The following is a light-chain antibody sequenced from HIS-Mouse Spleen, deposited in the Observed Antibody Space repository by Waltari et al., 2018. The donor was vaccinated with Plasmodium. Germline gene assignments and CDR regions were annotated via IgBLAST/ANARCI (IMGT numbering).Light chain of an antibody. CDR3: YSTDSSGNHRV. J-gene: IGLJ3*02. CDR2: EDS. V-gene: IGLV3-10*01. Sequence: SYELTQPPSVSVSPGQTARITCSGDALPKKYAYWYQQKSGQAPVLVIYEDSKRPSGIPGRFAGSSSGNMANLTSSGAQVEDEADYYCYSTDSSGNHRVFGGGTKLTVL. CDR1: ALPKKY.